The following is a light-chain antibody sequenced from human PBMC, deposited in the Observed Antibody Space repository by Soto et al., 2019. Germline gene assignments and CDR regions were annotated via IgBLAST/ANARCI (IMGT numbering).Light chain of an antibody. CDR2: TAS. CDR1: QDINKW. V-gene: IGKV1-12*01. CDR3: QQGKSFPLT. J-gene: IGKJ4*01. Sequence: DIHMTQSPSSVSASIGDRVTITLRASQDINKWLAWYQQKPGLAPNLVIYTASRLHGGGPSRFSGSASGTDFTLTISSLQPEDVATYYCQQGKSFPLTFGGGTKV.